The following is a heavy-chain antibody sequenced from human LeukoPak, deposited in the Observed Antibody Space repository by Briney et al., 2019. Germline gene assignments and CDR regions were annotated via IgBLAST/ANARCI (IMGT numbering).Heavy chain of an antibody. Sequence: PGESLRLSCAASGFTFSNYAMDWVRQAPGKGLEWVSAISGTSGKTYYADSVKGRFTISRDNSKNTLYLQMNGLRAEDTAVYYCAKTPIVGATLISHWGQGTLVTVSS. CDR3: AKTPIVGATLISH. V-gene: IGHV3-23*01. D-gene: IGHD1-26*01. CDR2: ISGTSGKT. J-gene: IGHJ4*02. CDR1: GFTFSNYA.